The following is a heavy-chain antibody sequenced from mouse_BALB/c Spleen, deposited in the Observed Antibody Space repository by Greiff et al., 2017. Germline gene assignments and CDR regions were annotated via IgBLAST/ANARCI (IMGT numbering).Heavy chain of an antibody. CDR3: ARGYGNYFDD. D-gene: IGHD2-1*01. J-gene: IGHJ2*01. CDR1: GFTFSRFG. V-gene: IGHV5-17*02. Sequence: EVKLVESGGGLVQPGGSRKLSCAASGFTFSRFGMHWVRQAPEKGLEWVAYISSGSSTIYYADTVKGRFTISRDNPKNTLFLQMTSLRSEDTAMYYCARGYGNYFDDWGQGTTLTVSS. CDR2: ISSGSSTI.